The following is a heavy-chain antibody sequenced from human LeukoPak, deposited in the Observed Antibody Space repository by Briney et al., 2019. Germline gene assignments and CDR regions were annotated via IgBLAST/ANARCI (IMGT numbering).Heavy chain of an antibody. J-gene: IGHJ5*02. Sequence: GGSLRLPCRASGFTLSNYAMNWVRQTPGKGLEWVSSLTGNSNNPNYADSVKGRFTISRDNSKNTLYLQMNSLRAEDTALYSCAKCAKTPEGGSGWCNWFDTWGQGTLVIVSS. CDR3: AKCAKTPEGGSGWCNWFDT. D-gene: IGHD3-3*01. CDR2: LTGNSNNP. CDR1: GFTLSNYA. V-gene: IGHV3-23*01.